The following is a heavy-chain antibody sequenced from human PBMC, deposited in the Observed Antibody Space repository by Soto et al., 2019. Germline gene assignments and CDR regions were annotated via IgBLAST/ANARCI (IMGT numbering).Heavy chain of an antibody. J-gene: IGHJ4*02. CDR1: GFTFSSYA. Sequence: QVQVVESGGGVVQPGRSLRLSCAASGFTFSSYAMHWVRQAPGKGLEWVAGISYDGSTIYYVDSVKGRFTVSRDNSKNTLYLHMNSLRSEDTAVYSCAKGPGHLAHGHYFDYWGQGTLVTVSS. CDR3: AKGPGHLAHGHYFDY. CDR2: ISYDGSTI. V-gene: IGHV3-30*18. D-gene: IGHD3-10*01.